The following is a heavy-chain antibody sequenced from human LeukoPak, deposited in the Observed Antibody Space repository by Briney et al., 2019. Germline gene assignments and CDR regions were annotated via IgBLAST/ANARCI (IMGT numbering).Heavy chain of an antibody. D-gene: IGHD3-16*01. J-gene: IGHJ4*02. CDR1: GLPFSDSW. Sequence: GGSLRLSCADAGLPFSDSWMSCARQAPARGVWWFGRINSKTDGGIIAYATPVKGRFTISRDDSKTTLYLQMNSLKTEATAVHYCRLWVVGLGYWGQGTPVIVSS. CDR2: INSKTDGGII. V-gene: IGHV3-15*01. CDR3: RLWVVGLGY.